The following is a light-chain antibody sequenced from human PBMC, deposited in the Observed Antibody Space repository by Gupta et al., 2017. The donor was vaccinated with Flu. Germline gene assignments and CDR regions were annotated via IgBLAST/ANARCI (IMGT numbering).Light chain of an antibody. Sequence: QLVLTPSPSASASLGASVKLTCILSSGHSRYAIAWHQQQPEKGPRYLMKVDFDGSHNRGVGIPDRFLGSSSGAEYYLTISSLQSDDEADYYCQTWDTGIQVFGGGTKLTVL. CDR1: SGHSRYA. J-gene: IGLJ2*01. CDR3: QTWDTGIQV. V-gene: IGLV4-69*01. CDR2: VDFDGSH.